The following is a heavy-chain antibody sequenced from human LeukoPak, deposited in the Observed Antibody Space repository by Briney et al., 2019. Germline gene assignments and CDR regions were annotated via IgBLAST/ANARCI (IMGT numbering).Heavy chain of an antibody. Sequence: PGGSLRLSCAASGFTFSDYYMSWIRQAPGKGLEWVSYISSSGSTIYYADSVKGRFTISRDNAKNSLYLQMSSLRSEDTAVYYCARVYCGGDCSPHFDYWGQGTLVTVSS. D-gene: IGHD2-21*02. CDR1: GFTFSDYY. J-gene: IGHJ4*02. CDR2: ISSSGSTI. CDR3: ARVYCGGDCSPHFDY. V-gene: IGHV3-11*01.